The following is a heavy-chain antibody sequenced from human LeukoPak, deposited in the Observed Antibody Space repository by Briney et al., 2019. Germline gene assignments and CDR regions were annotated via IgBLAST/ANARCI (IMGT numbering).Heavy chain of an antibody. J-gene: IGHJ3*02. CDR1: GFTDYG. CDR3: ARDRDQWLEAFDI. V-gene: IGHV3-20*04. Sequence: AGSLRLSCAASGFTDYGMSWVRQAPGKGLEWVSGINWNGGTTTYADSVKGRFTISRDNAKNSLYLQMNSLRAEDTAFYYCARDRDQWLEAFDIWGQGTMVTVSS. D-gene: IGHD6-19*01. CDR2: INWNGGTT.